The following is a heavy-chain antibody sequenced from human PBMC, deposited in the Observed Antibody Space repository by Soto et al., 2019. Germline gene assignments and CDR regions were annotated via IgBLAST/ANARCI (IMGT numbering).Heavy chain of an antibody. D-gene: IGHD3-3*01. Sequence: GGSLRFSCAASGFTFSSYWMHWVRQAPGKGLVWVSRINSDGSSTRYADSVKGRFAISRDNAKNTLYLQMNSLRAEDTAVYYCARDYDFWGQNWFDPWGQGTLVTVSS. CDR2: INSDGSST. V-gene: IGHV3-74*01. CDR1: GFTFSSYW. CDR3: ARDYDFWGQNWFDP. J-gene: IGHJ5*02.